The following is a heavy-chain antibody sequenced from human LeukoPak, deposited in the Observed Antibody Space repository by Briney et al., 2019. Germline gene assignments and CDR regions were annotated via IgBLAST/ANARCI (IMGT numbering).Heavy chain of an antibody. CDR3: ERDTFGMDV. V-gene: IGHV4-59*11. J-gene: IGHJ6*02. CDR1: GGSISGHY. Sequence: SETLSLTCTVSGGSISGHYWSWIRQPPGKGLEWIGYIFYNGNTKYNPSLKSRGTISLDTSHKHFSLKLTSVTAADTAVYFCERDTFGMDVWGQGSTVTVS. CDR2: IFYNGNT.